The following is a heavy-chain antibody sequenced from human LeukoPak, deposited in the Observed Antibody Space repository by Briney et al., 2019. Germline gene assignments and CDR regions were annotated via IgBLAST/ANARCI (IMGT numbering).Heavy chain of an antibody. Sequence: GGSLRLSCAASGFTFSSYWMSWVRQAPGKGLEWVANIKQDGSEKYYVDAVKGRFTISRDNAKNSLYLQMNSLRAEDTAVYYCAREIAVSYFDYWGQGTLVTVSS. CDR1: GFTFSSYW. V-gene: IGHV3-7*01. CDR3: AREIAVSYFDY. D-gene: IGHD6-19*01. CDR2: IKQDGSEK. J-gene: IGHJ4*02.